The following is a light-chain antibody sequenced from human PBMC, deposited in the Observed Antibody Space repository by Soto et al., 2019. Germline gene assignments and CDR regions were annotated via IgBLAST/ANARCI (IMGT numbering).Light chain of an antibody. CDR3: CSYAGSSYYV. CDR1: SSDVGGYNY. CDR2: EVS. V-gene: IGLV2-14*01. J-gene: IGLJ7*01. Sequence: QSALTQPASVSGSPGQSITISCTGTSSDVGGYNYVSWYQQHPGKAPKLMIYEVSNRPSGVSNRFSGSKSGNTASLTISGLQAEDEADYYCCSYAGSSYYVFGSGTQLTVL.